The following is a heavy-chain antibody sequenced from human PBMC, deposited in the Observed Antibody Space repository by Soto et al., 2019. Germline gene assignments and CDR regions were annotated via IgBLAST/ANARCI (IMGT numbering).Heavy chain of an antibody. CDR1: GFTFSSYE. D-gene: IGHD6-19*01. V-gene: IGHV3-48*03. Sequence: GGSLRLSCTASGFTFSSYEMNWVRQSPGEGLEWVSHVTSSGTNIFYADSVKGRFTISRDNARNSLSLQMHSLRVEDTAVYYCARGYTGGWSRGGYFDYWGQGALVTVSS. CDR3: ARGYTGGWSRGGYFDY. J-gene: IGHJ4*02. CDR2: VTSSGTNI.